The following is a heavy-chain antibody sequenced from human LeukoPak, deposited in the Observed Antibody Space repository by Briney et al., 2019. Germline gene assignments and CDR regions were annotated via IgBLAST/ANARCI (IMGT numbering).Heavy chain of an antibody. V-gene: IGHV1-2*02. D-gene: IGHD3-22*01. CDR2: INPNSGGT. Sequence: ASVKVSCKASGYTFTGCYMHWVRQAPGQGLEWMGWINPNSGGTNYAQKFQGRVTMTRDTSISTAYMELSRLRSDDTAVYYCARGPFDYYDRTQTYMDVWGKGTTVTVSS. J-gene: IGHJ6*03. CDR1: GYTFTGCY. CDR3: ARGPFDYYDRTQTYMDV.